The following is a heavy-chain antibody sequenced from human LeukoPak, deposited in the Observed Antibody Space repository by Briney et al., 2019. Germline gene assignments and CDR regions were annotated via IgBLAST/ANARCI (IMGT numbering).Heavy chain of an antibody. J-gene: IGHJ4*02. Sequence: GGSLRLSCAASGFTFSSYSMNWVRQAPGKGLEWVSYISSSSSTIYYADSVKGRFTISRDNAKNSLYLQMNSLRAEDTAVYYCARGGGGYGDYGYYFDYWGQGTLATVSS. D-gene: IGHD4-17*01. CDR3: ARGGGGYGDYGYYFDY. CDR2: ISSSSSTI. CDR1: GFTFSSYS. V-gene: IGHV3-48*01.